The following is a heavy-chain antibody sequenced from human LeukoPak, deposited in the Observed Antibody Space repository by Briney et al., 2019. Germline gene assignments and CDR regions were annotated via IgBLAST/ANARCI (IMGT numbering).Heavy chain of an antibody. J-gene: IGHJ5*02. D-gene: IGHD6-13*01. CDR3: AGDLEQQLVRNWFDP. V-gene: IGHV3-23*01. CDR2: ISGFGSST. Sequence: GGSLRLSCAASGFTFSSYGMSWVRQAPGKGLEWVSGISGFGSSTYYAESVKGRFTISRDNSKNTLYLQINSLRAEDTAVYYCAGDLEQQLVRNWFDPWGQGTLVTVSS. CDR1: GFTFSSYG.